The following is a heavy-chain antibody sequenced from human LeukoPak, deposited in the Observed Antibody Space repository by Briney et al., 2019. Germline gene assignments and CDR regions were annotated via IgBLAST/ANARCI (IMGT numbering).Heavy chain of an antibody. D-gene: IGHD2-8*01. CDR2: INPNSSVT. CDR1: VYTFTGYY. Sequence: ASVKVSCKASVYTFTGYYMHWVRQAPGQGLEWMGWINPNSSVTNYAQRFQGRVTMTRDTSISTAYMDLSRLRYDDTAVYYCARDRDGYCTNGVCYFDYWGQGTLVTVSS. V-gene: IGHV1-2*02. CDR3: ARDRDGYCTNGVCYFDY. J-gene: IGHJ4*02.